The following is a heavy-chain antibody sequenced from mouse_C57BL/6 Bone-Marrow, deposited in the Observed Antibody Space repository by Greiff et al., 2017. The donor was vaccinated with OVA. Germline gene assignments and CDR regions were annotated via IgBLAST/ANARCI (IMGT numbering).Heavy chain of an antibody. CDR3: ARYCWYFDV. CDR2: ISYDGSN. CDR1: GYSITSGYY. Sequence: VQLKESGPGLVKPSQSLSLTCSVTGYSITSGYYWNWIRQFPGNKLEWMGYISYDGSNNYNPSLKNRISITRDTSKNQFFLKLNSVTTEDTATYYCARYCWYFDVWGTGTTVTVSS. V-gene: IGHV3-6*01. J-gene: IGHJ1*03.